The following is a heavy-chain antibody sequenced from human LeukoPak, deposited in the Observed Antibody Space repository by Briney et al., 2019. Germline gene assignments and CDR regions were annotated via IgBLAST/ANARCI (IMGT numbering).Heavy chain of an antibody. CDR3: ATDWERVVRGVIIGLTN. CDR2: FDPEDGET. J-gene: IGHJ4*02. V-gene: IGHV1-24*01. Sequence: ASVKVSCKASGYTFTGYYMHWVRQAPGKGLEWMGGFDPEDGETIYAQKFQGRVTMTEDTSTDTAYMELSSLRSEDTAVYYCATDWERVVRGVIIGLTNWGQGTLVTVSS. D-gene: IGHD3-10*01. CDR1: GYTFTGYY.